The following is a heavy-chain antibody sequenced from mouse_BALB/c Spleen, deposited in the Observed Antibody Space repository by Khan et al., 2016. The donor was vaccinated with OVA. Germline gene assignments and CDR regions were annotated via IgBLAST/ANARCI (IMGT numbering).Heavy chain of an antibody. Sequence: VQLQQSGAELAKPGASVKMSCKASGYTFINYWILWVKQRPGQGLEWIGYINPSTGYTEYNQNFKDTATLTADKSSRTAYMQLSSLTSEDSAVDCCVCWSSRLTSDCWCQG. D-gene: IGHD1-1*01. CDR1: GYTFINYW. V-gene: IGHV1-7*01. J-gene: IGHJ2*01. CDR2: INPSTGYT. CDR3: VCWSSRLTSDC.